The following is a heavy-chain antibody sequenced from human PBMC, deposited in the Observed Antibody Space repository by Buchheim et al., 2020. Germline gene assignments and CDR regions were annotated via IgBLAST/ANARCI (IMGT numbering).Heavy chain of an antibody. CDR1: GDILSTYD. CDR3: ARDGTSRRFFYYAMDV. V-gene: IGHV1-69*06. J-gene: IGHJ6*02. Sequence: QVQLVQSGAEVKKPGSSVKVSCMTSGDILSTYDGVSWVRQAPGQGLEWMGGIIPSFGSPSYAQKFHGRVPITADKPKRTVYFELTSLRSEDTAVYFCARDGTSRRFFYYAMDVWGQGT. CDR2: IIPSFGSP.